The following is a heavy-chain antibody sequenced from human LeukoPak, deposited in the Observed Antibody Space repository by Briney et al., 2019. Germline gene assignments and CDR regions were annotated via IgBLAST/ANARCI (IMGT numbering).Heavy chain of an antibody. CDR2: ISSSSSYI. V-gene: IGHV3-21*01. Sequence: PGGSLRLSCAASGFTFSSYSMYWVRQAPGKGLEWVSCISSSSSYIYYADSVKGRFTISRDNSENTLYLQMNSLRAEDTAVYYCARRSITMIQAYYYYYMNVWGKGTTVTVSS. CDR3: ARRSITMIQAYYYYYMNV. J-gene: IGHJ6*03. CDR1: GFTFSSYS. D-gene: IGHD3-22*01.